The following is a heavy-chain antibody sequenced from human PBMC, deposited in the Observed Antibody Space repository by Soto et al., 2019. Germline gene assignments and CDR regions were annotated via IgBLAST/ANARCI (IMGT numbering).Heavy chain of an antibody. J-gene: IGHJ6*02. Sequence: GGSLRLSCEASGFIFSNYEMTWVRQAPGKGPEWVSYISGTGNTIYYADSVRGRFTISRDRAKNSLYLQMSSLRAEDTAVYYCARRRSHYYYYGMDVWGRGTTVTVSS. D-gene: IGHD3-3*01. CDR1: GFIFSNYE. V-gene: IGHV3-48*03. CDR2: ISGTGNTI. CDR3: ARRRSHYYYYGMDV.